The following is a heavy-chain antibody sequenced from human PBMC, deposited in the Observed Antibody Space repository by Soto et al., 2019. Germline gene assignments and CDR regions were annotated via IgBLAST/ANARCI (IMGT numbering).Heavy chain of an antibody. D-gene: IGHD4-17*01. CDR3: ARDSPNDYGDYAAFDI. CDR1: GGSISSYY. Sequence: SETLSLTCTVSGGSISSYYWSWIRQPPGKGLEWIGYIYYSGSTNYNPSLKSRVTISVDTSKNQFSLKLSSVTAADTAVFYCARDSPNDYGDYAAFDIWGQGTMVTVSS. V-gene: IGHV4-59*01. CDR2: IYYSGST. J-gene: IGHJ3*02.